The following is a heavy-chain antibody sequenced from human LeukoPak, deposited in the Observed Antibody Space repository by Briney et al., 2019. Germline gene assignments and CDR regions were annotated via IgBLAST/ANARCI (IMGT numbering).Heavy chain of an antibody. CDR1: GGSISSSSYY. V-gene: IGHV4-39*01. CDR2: IYYSGST. Sequence: PSETLSLTCTVSGGSISSSSYYWGWIRQPPGKGLEWIGSIYYSGSTYYNPSLKSRVTISVDTSKNQFSLKLSSVTAADTAVYYCARLALGSITMVRVLSSDAFDIWGQGTMVTVSS. J-gene: IGHJ3*02. D-gene: IGHD3-10*01. CDR3: ARLALGSITMVRVLSSDAFDI.